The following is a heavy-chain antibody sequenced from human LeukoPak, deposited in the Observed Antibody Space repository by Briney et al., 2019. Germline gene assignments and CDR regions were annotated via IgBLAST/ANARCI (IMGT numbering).Heavy chain of an antibody. J-gene: IGHJ6*03. Sequence: ASVKVSCKASGYTFTSYAMNWVRQAPGQGLEWMGWINTNTGNPTYAQGFTGRFVFSLDTSVSTAYLQISSLKAEDTAVYYCARVERGYHLILRKDYYYYMDVWGKGTTVTVSS. CDR2: INTNTGNP. V-gene: IGHV7-4-1*02. CDR1: GYTFTSYA. D-gene: IGHD5-12*01. CDR3: ARVERGYHLILRKDYYYYMDV.